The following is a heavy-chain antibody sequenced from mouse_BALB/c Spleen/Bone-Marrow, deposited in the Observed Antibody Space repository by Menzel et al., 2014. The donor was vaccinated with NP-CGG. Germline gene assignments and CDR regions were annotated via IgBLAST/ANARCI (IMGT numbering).Heavy chain of an antibody. Sequence: EVQVVESGAELVKPGASVKLSCTASGFNIKDTYMHWVKQRPEQGLEWIGRIDPANGNTKYDPKFQGKATTTADTSSNTVYLQLSSLTSEDTAVYYCARNGNYGAWFAYWAKGLWSLSPQ. D-gene: IGHD2-1*01. CDR3: ARNGNYGAWFAY. CDR2: IDPANGNT. J-gene: IGHJ3*01. CDR1: GFNIKDTY. V-gene: IGHV14-3*02.